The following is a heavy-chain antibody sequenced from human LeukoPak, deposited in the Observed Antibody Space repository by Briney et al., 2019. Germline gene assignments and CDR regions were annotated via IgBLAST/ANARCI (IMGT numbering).Heavy chain of an antibody. V-gene: IGHV3-74*01. CDR2: IRSDGTST. J-gene: IGHJ5*02. CDR3: ERGGGPVKFSAKSFQT. D-gene: IGHD2-15*01. CDR1: GFTFGNYW. Sequence: GGSLRLSCAASGFTFGNYWMHWVRQGPGKGLVWVSRIRSDGTSTSYADSVKGRFTISRDNAKNTLYLQMSSRRAEDTAVYYCERGGGPVKFSAKSFQTWAQGTL.